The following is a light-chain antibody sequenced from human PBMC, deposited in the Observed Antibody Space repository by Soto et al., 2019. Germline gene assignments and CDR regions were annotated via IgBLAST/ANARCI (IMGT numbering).Light chain of an antibody. CDR2: AAS. CDR3: QHSYSTPFT. Sequence: DIQMTQSPSSLSASVGDRVTITCRASQSISSYLNWYQQKPGKAPKLLIYAASSLQSGVPSRFSGSGSGTDFTLTISSLQPEDFATYYCQHSYSTPFTVGPGTKVDIK. V-gene: IGKV1-39*01. J-gene: IGKJ3*01. CDR1: QSISSY.